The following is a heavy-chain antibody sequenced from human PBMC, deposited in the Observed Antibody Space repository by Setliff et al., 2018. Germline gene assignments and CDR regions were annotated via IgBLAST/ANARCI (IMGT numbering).Heavy chain of an antibody. V-gene: IGHV3-30*02. CDR1: GFTSGNKD. Sequence: GGSLRLSCAASGFTSGNKDIHWVRQAPGKGLEWVSLIRYDSSTKDYADSVKGRFSVSRDNSRNTLYLQMNSLRVEDTAVYYCAKDTYYYDSSGYYVFDYWGQGTLVTVSS. D-gene: IGHD3-22*01. J-gene: IGHJ4*02. CDR3: AKDTYYYDSSGYYVFDY. CDR2: IRYDSSTK.